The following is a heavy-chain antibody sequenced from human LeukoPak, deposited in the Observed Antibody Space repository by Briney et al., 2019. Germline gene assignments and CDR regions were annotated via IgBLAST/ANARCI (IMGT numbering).Heavy chain of an antibody. J-gene: IGHJ4*02. CDR3: ARDLAWDFDY. V-gene: IGHV3-30-3*01. CDR1: GFTFSSYA. D-gene: IGHD1-26*01. CDR2: ISYDGSNK. Sequence: PGGSLRLSCAASGFTFSSYAMHWVRQAPGKGLEWVAVISYDGSNKYYADSVKGRFTISRDNSKNTLYLQMNSLRAEDTAVYYCARDLAWDFDYWGQGTLVTVSS.